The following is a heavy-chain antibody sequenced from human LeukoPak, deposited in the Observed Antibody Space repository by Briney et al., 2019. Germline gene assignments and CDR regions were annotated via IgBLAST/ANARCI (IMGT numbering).Heavy chain of an antibody. V-gene: IGHV7-4-1*02. CDR3: AREYYGDYGRRVDY. D-gene: IGHD4-17*01. CDR1: GYTFTSYA. J-gene: IGHJ4*02. Sequence: GASVKVSCKASGYTFTSYAVNWVRQAPGQGLEWMGWINTNTGNPTYAQGFTGRFVFSLDTSVSTAYLQISSLKAEDTAVYYCAREYYGDYGRRVDYWGQGTLVTVSS. CDR2: INTNTGNP.